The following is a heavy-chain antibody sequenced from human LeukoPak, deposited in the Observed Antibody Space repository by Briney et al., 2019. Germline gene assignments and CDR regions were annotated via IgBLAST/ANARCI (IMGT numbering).Heavy chain of an antibody. Sequence: KPSETLSLTCAVYGGSFSGYSWNWVRQPPGKGLEWIGYIYYSGSTSYNPSLKSRLTISVDTSLNQFSPKLNSVTAADTAVYYCARYCSGGDCYSKALDYWGQGILVTVSS. CDR3: ARYCSGGDCYSKALDY. J-gene: IGHJ4*02. V-gene: IGHV4-59*01. CDR2: IYYSGST. D-gene: IGHD2-15*01. CDR1: GGSFSGYS.